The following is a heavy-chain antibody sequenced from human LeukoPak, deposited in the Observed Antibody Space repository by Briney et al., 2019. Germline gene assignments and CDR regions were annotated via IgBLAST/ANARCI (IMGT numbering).Heavy chain of an antibody. CDR2: IYPGDSDT. D-gene: IGHD3-22*01. CDR3: ARRASGYYFDY. CDR1: GYNFTNYW. V-gene: IGHV5-51*01. Sequence: GESLRISCQGSGYNFTNYWIAWVRQKPGKGLEWMGIIYPGDSDTKYSPSFQGQVAISTDKSISTAYLQWSSLEASDTAMYYCARRASGYYFDYWGQGTLVTVSS. J-gene: IGHJ4*02.